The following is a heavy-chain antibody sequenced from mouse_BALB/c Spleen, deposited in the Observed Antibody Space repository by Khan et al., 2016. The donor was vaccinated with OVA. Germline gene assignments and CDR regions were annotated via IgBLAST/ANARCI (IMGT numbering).Heavy chain of an antibody. CDR3: AREEALYYFDY. CDR1: GYIFTSYW. D-gene: IGHD3-2*02. J-gene: IGHJ2*01. Sequence: QVQLKESGTELVRPGASVELSCKTSGYIFTSYWIHWVKQGSGQGLEWFARIYPGTDNTYYNEKLKDKVTLTADKSSSTVYMQLSSLKSEDSAVYFCAREEALYYFDYWGQGTTLTVSS. CDR2: IYPGTDNT. V-gene: IGHV1-76*01.